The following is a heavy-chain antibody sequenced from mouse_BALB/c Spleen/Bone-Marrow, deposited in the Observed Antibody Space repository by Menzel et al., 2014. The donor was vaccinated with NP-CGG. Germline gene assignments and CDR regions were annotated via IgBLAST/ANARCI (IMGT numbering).Heavy chain of an antibody. V-gene: IGHV3-6*02. Sequence: EVKLQESGPGLVKPSQSLSLTCSVTGYSITSGYYCNWIRQFPGNKLEWMGYISYDGSNNYNPSLKNRISITRDTSKNQFFLKLNSVTTEDTATYYCARVYDYDYAMDYWGQGTSVTVSS. J-gene: IGHJ4*01. CDR3: ARVYDYDYAMDY. CDR1: GYSITSGYY. D-gene: IGHD2-4*01. CDR2: ISYDGSN.